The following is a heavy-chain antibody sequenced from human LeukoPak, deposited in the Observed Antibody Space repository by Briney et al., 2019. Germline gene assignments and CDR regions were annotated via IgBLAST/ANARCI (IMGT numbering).Heavy chain of an antibody. CDR2: ISAYNGDT. CDR3: ARGGVYCSGGSCPLSWFDP. CDR1: GYTFTNYG. Sequence: ASVKVSCKASGYTFTNYGISWVRQPPGQGLEWMGWISAYNGDTNYAQKLQGRVTLTTDTSTSTAYMELRSLRSVDTAVYYCARGGVYCSGGSCPLSWFDPWGQGTLVTVSS. J-gene: IGHJ5*02. V-gene: IGHV1-18*01. D-gene: IGHD2-15*01.